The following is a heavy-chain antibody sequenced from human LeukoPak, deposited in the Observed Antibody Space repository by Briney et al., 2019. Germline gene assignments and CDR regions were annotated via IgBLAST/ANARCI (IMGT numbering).Heavy chain of an antibody. CDR1: GFTFSSYA. Sequence: GGSLRLSCAASGFTFSSYAMSWVRQAPGNGLEWVSAISGSGGSTYYADSVKGRFTISRDNSKNTLYLQMNSLRAEDTAVYYCAKDPYYYDSSGYFDYWGQGTLVTVSS. J-gene: IGHJ4*02. D-gene: IGHD3-22*01. V-gene: IGHV3-23*01. CDR3: AKDPYYYDSSGYFDY. CDR2: ISGSGGST.